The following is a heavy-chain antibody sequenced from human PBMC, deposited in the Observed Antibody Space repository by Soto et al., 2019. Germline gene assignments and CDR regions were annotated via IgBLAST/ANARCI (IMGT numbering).Heavy chain of an antibody. CDR3: TKSSFDY. Sequence: EVQLVESGGGLVQPGGSLKLSCAASGFTFSGSAMHWVRQASGKGLEWVGRIRSKANSYATAYAASVKGRFTISRDDPKNTAYLQMNSLKTEDTAVYYCTKSSFDYWGQGTLVTVSS. V-gene: IGHV3-73*01. CDR2: IRSKANSYAT. J-gene: IGHJ4*02. CDR1: GFTFSGSA.